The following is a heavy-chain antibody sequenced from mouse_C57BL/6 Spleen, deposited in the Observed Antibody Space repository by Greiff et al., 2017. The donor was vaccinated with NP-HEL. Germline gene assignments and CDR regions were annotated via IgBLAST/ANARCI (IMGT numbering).Heavy chain of an antibody. V-gene: IGHV1-19*01. CDR2: INPYNGGT. Sequence: VQLQQSGPVLVKPGASVKMSCKASGYTFTDYYMNWVKQSHGKSLEWIGVINPYNGGTSYNQKFKGKATLTVDKSSSTAYIELNSLTSEDSAVYYCARERTDAMDYWGQGTSVTVSS. J-gene: IGHJ4*01. CDR3: ARERTDAMDY. CDR1: GYTFTDYY.